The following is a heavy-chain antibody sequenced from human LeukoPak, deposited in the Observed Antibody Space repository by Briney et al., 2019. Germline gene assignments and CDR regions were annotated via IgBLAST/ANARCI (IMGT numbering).Heavy chain of an antibody. V-gene: IGHV3-23*01. J-gene: IGHJ6*03. CDR1: GFTFRSYG. Sequence: GGSLRLSCSVSGFTFRSYGMRWGRQAPGKGLGWVPGISGSDDSPYHVDSVKGRFTISRDNSKNTLYLQMNSLRAEDTAVYYCAKGGIAVASTSYYYYMDVWGKGTTVTISS. CDR2: ISGSDDSP. D-gene: IGHD6-19*01. CDR3: AKGGIAVASTSYYYYMDV.